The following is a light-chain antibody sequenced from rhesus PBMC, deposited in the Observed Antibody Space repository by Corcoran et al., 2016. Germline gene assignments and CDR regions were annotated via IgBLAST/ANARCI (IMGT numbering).Light chain of an antibody. CDR3: QHGYGTPYS. Sequence: DIQMTQSPSSLSASVGDRVTITCRASENVNNYLNWYQQKPGKAPKLMIYKASTLQSGVPSRFSGSGSGTDYTFTISSLQPEDVATYYSQHGYGTPYSFGQGTKVEIK. V-gene: IGKV1-74*01. CDR2: KAS. J-gene: IGKJ2*01. CDR1: ENVNNY.